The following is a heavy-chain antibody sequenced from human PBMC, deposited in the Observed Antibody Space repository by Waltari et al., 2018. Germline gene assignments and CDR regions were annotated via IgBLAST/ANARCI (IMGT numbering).Heavy chain of an antibody. Sequence: QVQLQESGPGLVKPSETLSLTCTVSGGPISSHYWIWIRQPAGKGLEWIGRIYTSGSTNYNPSLKSRVTMSVDTSKNQFSLKLSSVTAADTAVYYCASEGYDFWSGRKNWFDPWGQGTLVTVSS. J-gene: IGHJ5*02. CDR3: ASEGYDFWSGRKNWFDP. CDR1: GGPISSHY. V-gene: IGHV4-4*07. CDR2: IYTSGST. D-gene: IGHD3-3*01.